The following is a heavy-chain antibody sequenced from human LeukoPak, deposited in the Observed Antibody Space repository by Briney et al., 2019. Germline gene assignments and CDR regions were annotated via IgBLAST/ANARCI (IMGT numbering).Heavy chain of an antibody. Sequence: GGSLRLSCAASGFTFSTYGMLWVRQAPGQGPEWVALIRYDGSNKYYADSVKGRFTISRDNSKNTLYLQMNSLRVEDTAMYYCARVSSPGYCTNGVCSIWDFDCCYFDYWGQGTLVTVSS. CDR2: IRYDGSNK. J-gene: IGHJ4*02. CDR3: ARVSSPGYCTNGVCSIWDFDCCYFDY. CDR1: GFTFSTYG. V-gene: IGHV3-30*02. D-gene: IGHD2-8*01.